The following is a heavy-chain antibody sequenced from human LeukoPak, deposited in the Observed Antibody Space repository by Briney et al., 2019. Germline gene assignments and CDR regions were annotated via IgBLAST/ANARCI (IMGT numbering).Heavy chain of an antibody. CDR3: ARGRRRYYGSGSPYYFDY. J-gene: IGHJ4*02. CDR1: GYTFTSYD. CDR2: MNPNSGNT. D-gene: IGHD3-10*01. Sequence: ASVKVSCKASGYTFTSYDINWVRQAPGQGREWMGWMNPNSGNTGYAQKFQGRVTMTRNTSISTAYMELSSLRSEDTAVYYCARGRRRYYGSGSPYYFDYWGQGTLVTVSS. V-gene: IGHV1-8*01.